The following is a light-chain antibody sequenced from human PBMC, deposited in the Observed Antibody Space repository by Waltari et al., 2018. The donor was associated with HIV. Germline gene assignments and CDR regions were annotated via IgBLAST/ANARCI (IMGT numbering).Light chain of an antibody. CDR3: AACDDSLRSLV. CDR2: RVN. Sequence: QSVVTQPPSASGTPGQRVTISCSGSNTNIGIIYAYLYQQLQGTAPKLRIYRVNQRPSEVPDRCPGSKSGTSASLAINGLQSENETDYYCAACDDSLRSLVFGGGTKLTVL. V-gene: IGLV1-47*01. CDR1: NTNIGIIY. J-gene: IGLJ3*02.